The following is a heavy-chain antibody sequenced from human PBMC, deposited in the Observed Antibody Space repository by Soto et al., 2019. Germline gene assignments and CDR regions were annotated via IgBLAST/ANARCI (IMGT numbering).Heavy chain of an antibody. V-gene: IGHV1-69*13. CDR3: ARARVSSGSWQDYYYGIDV. CDR2: IIPIFGTA. J-gene: IGHJ6*02. CDR1: GGTFSSYA. D-gene: IGHD3-22*01. Sequence: SVKVSCKASGGTFSSYAISWVRQAPGQGLEWMGGIIPIFGTANYAQKFQGRVTITADESTSTAYMELSSLRSEDTAVYYCARARVSSGSWQDYYYGIDVWGQGTTVTVSS.